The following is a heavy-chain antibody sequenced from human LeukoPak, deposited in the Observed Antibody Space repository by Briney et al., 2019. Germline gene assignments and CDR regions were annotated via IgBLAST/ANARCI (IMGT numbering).Heavy chain of an antibody. D-gene: IGHD4-17*01. CDR1: GFTFSSYS. CDR3: ARVLHDYGDYYYYYGMDV. CDR2: ISSSSSYI. J-gene: IGHJ6*02. V-gene: IGHV3-21*01. Sequence: GGSPRLSCAASGFTFSSYSMNWVRQAPGKGLEWVSSISSSSSYIYYADSVKGRFTISRDNAKNSLYLQMNSLRAEDTAVYYCARVLHDYGDYYYYYGMDVWGQGTTVTVSS.